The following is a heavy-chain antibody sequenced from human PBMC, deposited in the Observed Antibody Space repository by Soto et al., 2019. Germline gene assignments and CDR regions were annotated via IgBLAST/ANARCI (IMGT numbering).Heavy chain of an antibody. J-gene: IGHJ6*02. D-gene: IGHD3-10*01. V-gene: IGHV1-69*17. Sequence: QVQLVQSGAEVKKPGSSVKVSCKASGNNFNNYFINWVRQVPGQGLERMGGINPMLRITQYRQQFQGRITVTADRPPGTSYMELRGLESEDTAVYYCAGDAPPRSGIYYGMDVWGQGTTITVSS. CDR2: INPMLRIT. CDR1: GNNFNNYF. CDR3: AGDAPPRSGIYYGMDV.